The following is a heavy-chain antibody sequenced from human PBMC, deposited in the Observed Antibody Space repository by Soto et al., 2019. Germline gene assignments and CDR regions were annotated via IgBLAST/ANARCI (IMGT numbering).Heavy chain of an antibody. J-gene: IGHJ4*02. CDR1: GGSFSGYY. CDR2: IYYSGNT. V-gene: IGHV4-34*01. CDR3: ARHGGSYSFDY. D-gene: IGHD1-26*01. Sequence: PSETLSLTCAVYGGSFSGYYWSWIRQPPGKGLEWIGNIYYSGNTYYNPSLKSRVTISVDTSKNQFSLKLSSATAADTAVYYCARHGGSYSFDYWGQGTLVTVSS.